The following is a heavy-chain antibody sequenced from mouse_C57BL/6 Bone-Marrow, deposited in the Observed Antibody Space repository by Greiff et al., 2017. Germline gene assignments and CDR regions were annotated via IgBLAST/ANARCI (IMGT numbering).Heavy chain of an antibody. Sequence: VQLQQSGAELVKPGASVKLSCTASGFNIKDYYMHWVKQRTEQGLEWIGRIDPEDGETKYDPTFQGKATITADTSSNTDYLQLSSRTSEDTAVYYCAPDVYYEYFDVWGTGTTVTVSS. CDR2: IDPEDGET. V-gene: IGHV14-2*01. D-gene: IGHD2-3*01. CDR3: APDVYYEYFDV. J-gene: IGHJ1*03. CDR1: GFNIKDYY.